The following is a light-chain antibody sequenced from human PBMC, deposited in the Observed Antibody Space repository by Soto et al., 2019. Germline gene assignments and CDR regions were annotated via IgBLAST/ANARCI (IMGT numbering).Light chain of an antibody. CDR2: AAF. Sequence: DIQMTQSPSSLPASVGDRVTITCRASRGIGNYLAWYQQKPGKVPKLLIYAAFILQSGVPSRFSGSGSGTDFTLTISSLQPEDVATYYCQKFNSAPFTFGGGTKVDIK. V-gene: IGKV1-27*01. CDR3: QKFNSAPFT. CDR1: RGIGNY. J-gene: IGKJ4*01.